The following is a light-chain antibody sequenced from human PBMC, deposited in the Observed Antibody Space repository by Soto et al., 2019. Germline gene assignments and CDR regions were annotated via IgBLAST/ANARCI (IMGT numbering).Light chain of an antibody. J-gene: IGKJ5*01. CDR3: QHYGTSPEVT. Sequence: SPGERATLSCRASESVSSSSLAWYQQKPGQAPRLLMHGASSRATGIPDRFSGSGSGADFTLTISRVEPEDFAVYYCQHYGTSPEVTFGQGTRLEIK. CDR1: ESVSSSS. V-gene: IGKV3-20*01. CDR2: GAS.